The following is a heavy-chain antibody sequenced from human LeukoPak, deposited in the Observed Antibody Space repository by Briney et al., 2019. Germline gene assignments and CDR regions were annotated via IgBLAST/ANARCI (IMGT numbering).Heavy chain of an antibody. J-gene: IGHJ4*02. V-gene: IGHV3-74*01. CDR3: ARDSAYDSSGSFDY. D-gene: IGHD3-22*01. CDR2: INSDGSST. Sequence: GGSLRLSCAASGFTFSSYAMSWVRQAPGKGLVWVSRINSDGSSTSYADSVKGRFTISRDNAKNTLYLQMNSLRAEDTAVYYCARDSAYDSSGSFDYWGQGTLVTVSS. CDR1: GFTFSSYA.